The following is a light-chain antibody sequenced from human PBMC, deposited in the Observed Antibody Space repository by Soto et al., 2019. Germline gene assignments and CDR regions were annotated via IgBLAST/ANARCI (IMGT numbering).Light chain of an antibody. CDR1: QSVLYSSNNKNY. V-gene: IGKV4-1*01. CDR2: WAS. J-gene: IGKJ2*01. Sequence: DIVMTQSPDSLAVSLGERATINCKYSQSVLYSSNNKNYLAWYQQRPGQPPKLLIYWASTRESGVPDRFSGSGSGTDFTLTITSLQAEDVAVYYCQQYESTPPTFGRGTKLEIK. CDR3: QQYESTPPT.